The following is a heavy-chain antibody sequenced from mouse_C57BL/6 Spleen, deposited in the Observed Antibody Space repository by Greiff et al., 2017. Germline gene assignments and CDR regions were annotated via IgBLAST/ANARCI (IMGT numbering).Heavy chain of an antibody. CDR3: ARSIPDGYYVRAMDY. Sequence: EVQLQQSGPELVKPGASVKISCKASGYTFTDYYMNWVKQSHGKSLEWIGDINPNNGGTSYNQKFKGKATLTVDKSSSTAYMELRSLTSEDSAVYYCARSIPDGYYVRAMDYWGQGTSVTVSS. D-gene: IGHD2-3*01. CDR1: GYTFTDYY. V-gene: IGHV1-26*01. J-gene: IGHJ4*01. CDR2: INPNNGGT.